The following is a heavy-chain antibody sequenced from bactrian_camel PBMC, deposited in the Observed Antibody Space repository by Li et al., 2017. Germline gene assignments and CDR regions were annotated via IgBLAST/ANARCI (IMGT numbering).Heavy chain of an antibody. J-gene: IGHJ4*01. D-gene: IGHD1*01. CDR1: GYTYNRNC. Sequence: HVQLVESGGGLVPPGGSLRLSCAASGYTYNRNCMAWFRQAPGKGLEWVSSINEDGSYTVYADSVKGRFTISRDNAKNTLYLQMNSLIPEDTAMYYCAADSRWVCYSASWSEYYYWGQGTQVTVS. CDR3: AADSRWVCYSASWSEYYY. V-gene: IGHV3S6*01. CDR2: INEDGSYT.